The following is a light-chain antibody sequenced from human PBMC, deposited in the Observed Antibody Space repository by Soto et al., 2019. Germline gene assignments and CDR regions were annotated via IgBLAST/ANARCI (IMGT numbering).Light chain of an antibody. J-gene: IGKJ4*01. Sequence: EIVLTQSPGSVSLSPGERATLSCRASETVKKNSLAWYQQKPGQAPRLLIYGASRRATGIPDSFSGSGSETYFILTISTLEPDNSAVYYCQQYAISPLTFGGGTKVEI. CDR1: ETVKKNS. CDR3: QQYAISPLT. CDR2: GAS. V-gene: IGKV3-20*01.